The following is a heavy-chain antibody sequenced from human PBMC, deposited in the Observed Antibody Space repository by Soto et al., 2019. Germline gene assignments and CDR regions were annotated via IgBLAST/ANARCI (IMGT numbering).Heavy chain of an antibody. CDR1: GYSFTSYW. D-gene: IGHD3-22*01. J-gene: IGHJ4*02. V-gene: IGHV5-10-1*01. CDR3: ARLDYYDSSGYYYSDY. CDR2: IDPSDSYT. Sequence: GESLKISCKGSGYSFTSYWISWVRQMPGKGLEWMGRIDPSDSYTNYSPSFQGHVTISADKSISTAYLQWSSLKASDTAMYYCARLDYYDSSGYYYSDYWGQGTLVTVSS.